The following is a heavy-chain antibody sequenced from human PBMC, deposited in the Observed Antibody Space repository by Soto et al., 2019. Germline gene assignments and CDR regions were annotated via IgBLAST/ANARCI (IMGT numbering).Heavy chain of an antibody. CDR1: GFTFSSYA. CDR2: IWYDGSNK. D-gene: IGHD6-13*01. CDR3: ARDRPEVGAALDY. Sequence: QVQLVESGGGVVQPGRSLRLSCAASGFTFSSYAMHWVRQAPGKGLEWVAVIWYDGSNKYYADSVKGRFTISRDNSKNTLYLQMNSLRAEDTAVYYCARDRPEVGAALDYWGQGTLVTVA. J-gene: IGHJ4*02. V-gene: IGHV3-33*01.